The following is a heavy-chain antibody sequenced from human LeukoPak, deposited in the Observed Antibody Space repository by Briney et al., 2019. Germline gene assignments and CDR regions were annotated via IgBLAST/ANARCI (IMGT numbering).Heavy chain of an antibody. CDR1: GFTFDDYA. CDR3: ARDNDSRDPPHFDY. CDR2: ISWNSGSI. D-gene: IGHD3-16*01. V-gene: IGHV3-9*03. J-gene: IGHJ4*02. Sequence: GGSLRLSCAASGFTFDDYAMHWVRQAPGKGLEWVSGISWNSGSIGYADSVKGRFTISRDNAKNSLYLQMNSLRAEDMALYYCARDNDSRDPPHFDYWGQGTLVTVSS.